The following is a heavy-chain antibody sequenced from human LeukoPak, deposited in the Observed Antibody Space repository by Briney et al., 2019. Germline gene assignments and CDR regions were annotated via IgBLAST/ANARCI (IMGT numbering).Heavy chain of an antibody. J-gene: IGHJ5*02. Sequence: GGSLRLSCAASGFTFSSYSMNWVRQAPGKGLEWVSSISSSSSYIYYADSVKGRFTISRDNAKNSLYLQMNSLRAEDTAVYYCAGGVPAAHNWFDPWGQGTLVTVSS. D-gene: IGHD2-2*01. CDR1: GFTFSSYS. V-gene: IGHV3-21*01. CDR3: AGGVPAAHNWFDP. CDR2: ISSSSSYI.